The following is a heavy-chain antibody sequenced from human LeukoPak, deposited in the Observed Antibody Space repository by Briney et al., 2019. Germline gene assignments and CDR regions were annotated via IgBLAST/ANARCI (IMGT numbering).Heavy chain of an antibody. Sequence: GGSLRLSCAASGFTFSSYWMHWVRHVPGKGLVWVARINSDGSSTSYADSVKGRFAISRDNAKSTLYLQMSSLRAEDTAVYYCARDPAHYYDSSGYYYDYWGQGTLVTVSS. J-gene: IGHJ4*02. CDR3: ARDPAHYYDSSGYYYDY. D-gene: IGHD3-22*01. CDR1: GFTFSSYW. CDR2: INSDGSST. V-gene: IGHV3-74*01.